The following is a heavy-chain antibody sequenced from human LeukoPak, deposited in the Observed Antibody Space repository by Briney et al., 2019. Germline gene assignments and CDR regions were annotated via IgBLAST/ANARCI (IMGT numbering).Heavy chain of an antibody. CDR1: GYFLNTYW. Sequence: GESLKISCEGSGYFLNTYWVAWVRQTPGKGLEWMGIISPDDSYTRYSPSFAGHITISADKSISTAYLQWTSLKASDSAMYYCARYTGSFTPLDYWGQGTLVTVSS. J-gene: IGHJ4*02. CDR2: ISPDDSYT. D-gene: IGHD3-10*01. CDR3: ARYTGSFTPLDY. V-gene: IGHV5-51*01.